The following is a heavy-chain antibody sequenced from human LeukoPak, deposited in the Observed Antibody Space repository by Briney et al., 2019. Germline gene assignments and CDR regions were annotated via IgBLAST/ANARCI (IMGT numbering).Heavy chain of an antibody. Sequence: ASVKVSYTTSGYTFTDYDIHWVRQAPGQGLEWMGWINPNSANTNYAQKLQGRVTFTRDTSLSIAYMELSSLTSEDAAVYFCARGDFGETNTAFDIWGQGTFVAVSS. J-gene: IGHJ3*02. CDR2: INPNSANT. D-gene: IGHD4-17*01. V-gene: IGHV1-8*03. CDR3: ARGDFGETNTAFDI. CDR1: GYTFTDYD.